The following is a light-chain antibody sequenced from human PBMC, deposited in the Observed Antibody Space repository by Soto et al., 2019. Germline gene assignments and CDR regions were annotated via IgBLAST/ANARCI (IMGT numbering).Light chain of an antibody. CDR1: QSIATF. J-gene: IGKJ2*01. Sequence: EIVLTQSPATLSLSPGERATLSCRASQSIATFLTWYQQKPGQPPRLLIYDASKRATGIPARCSGSGSGTDFSLTISSLEPDAFAIYYCQQRTNWPPTHTFGQGTKLEIK. V-gene: IGKV3-11*01. CDR3: QQRTNWPPTHT. CDR2: DAS.